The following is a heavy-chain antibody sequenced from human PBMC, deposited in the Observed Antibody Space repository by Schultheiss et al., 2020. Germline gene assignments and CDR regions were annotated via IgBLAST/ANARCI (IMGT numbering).Heavy chain of an antibody. CDR2: IYTSGST. CDR3: ASQSHSYSHFDS. J-gene: IGHJ4*02. V-gene: IGHV4-61*02. Sequence: SQTLSLTCTVSGGSIRSSSYYWSWIRQPAGKGLEWIGRIYTSGSTNYNPSLKSRVTISVDTSKNQFSLKLSSVTAADTAVYYCASQSHSYSHFDSWGQGTLVTVSS. D-gene: IGHD2-15*01. CDR1: GGSIRSSSYY.